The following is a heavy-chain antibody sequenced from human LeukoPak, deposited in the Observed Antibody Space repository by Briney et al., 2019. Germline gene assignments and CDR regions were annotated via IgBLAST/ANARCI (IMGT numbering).Heavy chain of an antibody. Sequence: PGGSLRLSCKVSGFTFGDYAMSWFRQAPGKGLEWVANINRDGSEKYYVDSVKGRFTISRDNAKNSLYLQMNSLRAEDTALYYCAREMSSGWFDSWAREPWSPSPQ. CDR3: AREMSSGWFDS. CDR2: INRDGSEK. V-gene: IGHV3-7*01. J-gene: IGHJ5*01. D-gene: IGHD6-6*01. CDR1: GFTFGDYA.